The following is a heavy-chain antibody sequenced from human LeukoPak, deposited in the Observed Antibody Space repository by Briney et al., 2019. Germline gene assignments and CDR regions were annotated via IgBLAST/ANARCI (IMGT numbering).Heavy chain of an antibody. J-gene: IGHJ6*03. Sequence: SGTLSLTCAVAGGSISSSSYYWGWIRQPPGKGLEWIGSIYYSGSTYYNPSPKSRVTISVDTSKNQFSLKLSSMTAADTAVYYCARADYGSGNYYYYMDVWGKGTTVTISS. CDR3: ARADYGSGNYYYYMDV. D-gene: IGHD3-10*01. CDR2: IYYSGST. V-gene: IGHV4-39*01. CDR1: GGSISSSSYY.